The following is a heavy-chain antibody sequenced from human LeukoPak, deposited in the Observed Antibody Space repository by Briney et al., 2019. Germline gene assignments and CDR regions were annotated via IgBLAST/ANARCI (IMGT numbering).Heavy chain of an antibody. CDR3: ARDMGNDSSGSDRFGMDV. D-gene: IGHD3-22*01. Sequence: GGSLRLSCAASGFTFSSRWMYWVRQVPDKGLLWVSRIRTDGSHTTYADSVKGRFTFSRDNAKNTLYLQMNSLRAEDTAVYYCARDMGNDSSGSDRFGMDVWGRGTTVNVSS. CDR1: GFTFSSRW. J-gene: IGHJ6*02. CDR2: IRTDGSHT. V-gene: IGHV3-74*01.